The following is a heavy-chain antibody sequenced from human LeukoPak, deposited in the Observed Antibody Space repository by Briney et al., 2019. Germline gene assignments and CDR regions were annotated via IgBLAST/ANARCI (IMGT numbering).Heavy chain of an antibody. V-gene: IGHV4-34*01. CDR1: GGSFSGYY. CDR3: ARGRINSSGAAAGKEEDY. J-gene: IGHJ4*02. Sequence: SETPSLTCAVYGGSFSGYYWSWIRQPPGKGLEWIGEINHSGSTNYNPSLKSRVTISVDTSKNQFSLKLSSVTAADTAVYYCARGRINSSGAAAGKEEDYWGQGTLVTVSS. CDR2: INHSGST. D-gene: IGHD6-13*01.